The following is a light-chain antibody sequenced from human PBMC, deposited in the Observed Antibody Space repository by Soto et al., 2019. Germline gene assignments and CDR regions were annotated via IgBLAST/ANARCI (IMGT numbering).Light chain of an antibody. CDR3: ATWDDSLSGWV. J-gene: IGLJ3*02. V-gene: IGLV1-47*02. CDR1: SSDIGSSY. CDR2: ANN. Sequence: QSLLTQPPSASGTPGQRVPISCSGSSSDIGSSYVYWYRQLPGTAPKLLIYANNQRPSGVPDRFSGSKSGTSASLAISGLRSEDEADYYCATWDDSLSGWVFGGGTKLTVL.